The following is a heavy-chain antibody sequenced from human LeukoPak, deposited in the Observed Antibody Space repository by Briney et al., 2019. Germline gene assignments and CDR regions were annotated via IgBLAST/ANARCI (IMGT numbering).Heavy chain of an antibody. CDR2: IYPGDSDT. CDR1: GYSFTRYW. CDR3: ARRLSMGGNDAFDI. D-gene: IGHD3-16*01. J-gene: IGHJ3*02. Sequence: GESLKISCKGSGYSFTRYWIGWVRQMPGKGLEWMGIIYPGDSDTRYSPSFQGQVTISADKSISTAYLQWSSLKASAAAMYYCARRLSMGGNDAFDIWGQGTMVTVSS. V-gene: IGHV5-51*01.